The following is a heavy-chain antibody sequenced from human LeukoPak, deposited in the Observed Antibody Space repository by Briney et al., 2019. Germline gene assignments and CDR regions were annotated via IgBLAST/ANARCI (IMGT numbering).Heavy chain of an antibody. CDR2: ISYDGSNK. CDR3: ARGKCSGGSCYSYGGANYYYYYMDV. Sequence: GGSLRLSCAASGFTFSSYGMHWVRQAPGKGLEWVAVISYDGSNKYYADSVKGRFTISRDNSKNTLYLQMNSLRAEDTAVYYCARGKCSGGSCYSYGGANYYYYYMDVWGKGTTVTVSS. V-gene: IGHV3-30*03. CDR1: GFTFSSYG. D-gene: IGHD2-15*01. J-gene: IGHJ6*03.